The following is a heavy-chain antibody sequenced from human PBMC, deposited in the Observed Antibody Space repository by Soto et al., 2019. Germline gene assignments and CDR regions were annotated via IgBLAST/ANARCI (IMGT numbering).Heavy chain of an antibody. Sequence: QVQLVESGGGVVQPGGSLRLSCVASGFTFSSHAMHWVRQAPGKGLEWVALISYDGSNKYYADSVKGRFTISRDNSKTTLYMQMNSLRAEDTAVYYCAKDLKYYYPDYAMDVWGQGTTVTVSS. J-gene: IGHJ6*02. V-gene: IGHV3-30*18. CDR3: AKDLKYYYPDYAMDV. CDR1: GFTFSSHA. CDR2: ISYDGSNK.